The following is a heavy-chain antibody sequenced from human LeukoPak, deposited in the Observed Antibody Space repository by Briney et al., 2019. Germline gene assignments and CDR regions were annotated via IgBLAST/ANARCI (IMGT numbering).Heavy chain of an antibody. CDR2: IYSGGST. J-gene: IGHJ6*03. V-gene: IGHV3-66*01. CDR3: ARAPRNVVPAAISLYYYYMDV. Sequence: SGGSLRLSCAASGFTVSSNYMSWVRQAPGKGLEWVSVIYSGGSTYYADSVKGRFTISRDNAKNSLYLQMNSLRAEDTAVYYCARAPRNVVPAAISLYYYYMDVWGKGTTVTISS. CDR1: GFTVSSNY. D-gene: IGHD2-2*01.